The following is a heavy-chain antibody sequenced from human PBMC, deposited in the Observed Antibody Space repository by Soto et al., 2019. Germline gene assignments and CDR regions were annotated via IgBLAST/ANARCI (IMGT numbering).Heavy chain of an antibody. CDR2: IIPIFGTA. CDR1: GGTFSSYA. CDR3: ARDLGYCSGGSCYAALGAFDI. D-gene: IGHD2-15*01. V-gene: IGHV1-69*13. Sequence: SVKVSCKASGGTFSSYAISWVRQAPGQGLEWMGGIIPIFGTANYAQKFQGRVTITADESTSTAYMELSSLRSEDTAVYYCARDLGYCSGGSCYAALGAFDIWGQGXMVTV. J-gene: IGHJ3*02.